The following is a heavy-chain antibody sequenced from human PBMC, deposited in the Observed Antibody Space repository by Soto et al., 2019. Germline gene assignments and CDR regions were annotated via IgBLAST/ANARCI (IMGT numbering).Heavy chain of an antibody. J-gene: IGHJ6*02. CDR2: FDPEDGET. V-gene: IGHV1-24*01. D-gene: IGHD6-13*01. CDR1: GYTLNELS. CDR3: ATQRGSSWVRYGSMDV. Sequence: ASVKVSCKVSGYTLNELSMHWVRQAPGKGLEWMGGFDPEDGETIYAQKFQGRVTMTEDTSTDTAYMELSSLRSEDTAVYYCATQRGSSWVRYGSMDVWGQGTTVTVSS.